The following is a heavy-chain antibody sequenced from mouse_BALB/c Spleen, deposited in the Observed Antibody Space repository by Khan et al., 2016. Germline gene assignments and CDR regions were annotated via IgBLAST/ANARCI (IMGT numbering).Heavy chain of an antibody. V-gene: IGHV3-2*02. D-gene: IGHD1-2*01. Sequence: EVQLQESGPGLVKPSQSLSLTCTVTGYSITSDYAWNWIRQFPGNKLEWMGYIRYSGSTTYNPSLKSRISITRDTSKNQFFLQLYSVTTEDTATYSWTRSPTASRYFDGRGAGTTVTVSS. CDR1: GYSITSDYA. J-gene: IGHJ1*01. CDR3: TRSPTASRYFDG. CDR2: IRYSGST.